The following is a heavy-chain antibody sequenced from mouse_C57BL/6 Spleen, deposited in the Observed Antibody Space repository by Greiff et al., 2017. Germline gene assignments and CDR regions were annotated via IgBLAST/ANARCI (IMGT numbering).Heavy chain of an antibody. V-gene: IGHV5-4*01. J-gene: IGHJ4*01. Sequence: EVQLVESGGGLVKPGGSLKLSCAASGFTFSSYAMSWVRQTPEKRLEWVATISDGCSYTYYPDNVKGRFTISRDNAKNNLYLQMSHLKSEDTAMYYCAREGVYYYGSSRGYAMDYWGQGTSVTVSS. CDR2: ISDGCSYT. D-gene: IGHD1-1*01. CDR1: GFTFSSYA. CDR3: AREGVYYYGSSRGYAMDY.